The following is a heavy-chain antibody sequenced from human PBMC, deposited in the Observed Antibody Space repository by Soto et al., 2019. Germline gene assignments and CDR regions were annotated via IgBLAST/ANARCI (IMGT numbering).Heavy chain of an antibody. CDR2: INPSGGST. Sequence: ASVKVSCKASGYTFTSYYMHWVRQAPGQGLEWMGIINPSGGSTSYAQKFQGRVTMTRDTSTSTVYMELSSLRSEDTAVYYFAREDKNVGTSLSDYYYYGMDVWGQGTTVTVSS. D-gene: IGHD2-2*01. CDR3: AREDKNVGTSLSDYYYYGMDV. V-gene: IGHV1-46*01. J-gene: IGHJ6*02. CDR1: GYTFTSYY.